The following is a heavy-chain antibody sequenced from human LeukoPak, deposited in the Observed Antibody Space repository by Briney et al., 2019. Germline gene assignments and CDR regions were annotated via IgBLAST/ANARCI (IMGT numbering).Heavy chain of an antibody. Sequence: PGGSLRLSCAVSGFSVSSNYMSWVRQAPGKGLEWVSVIYSGGSTYYADSVKGRSTISRDNSQNTLYLQMNSLRAEDTAVYYCARDKAVTTEVTQHFQHWGQGTLVTVSS. D-gene: IGHD4-23*01. J-gene: IGHJ1*01. V-gene: IGHV3-53*05. CDR1: GFSVSSNY. CDR3: ARDKAVTTEVTQHFQH. CDR2: IYSGGST.